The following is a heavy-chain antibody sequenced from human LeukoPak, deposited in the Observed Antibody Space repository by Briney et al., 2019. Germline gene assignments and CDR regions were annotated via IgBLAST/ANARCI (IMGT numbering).Heavy chain of an antibody. Sequence: PSETLSLTCAVYGGSFSGYYWSWIRQPPGKGLEWIGEINHSGSTNYNPSLKSRVTISVDTSKNQFSPKLSSVTAADTAVYYCARDLYYYDSSGGQGYWGQGTLVTVSS. CDR2: INHSGST. CDR3: ARDLYYYDSSGGQGY. CDR1: GGSFSGYY. J-gene: IGHJ4*02. V-gene: IGHV4-34*01. D-gene: IGHD3-22*01.